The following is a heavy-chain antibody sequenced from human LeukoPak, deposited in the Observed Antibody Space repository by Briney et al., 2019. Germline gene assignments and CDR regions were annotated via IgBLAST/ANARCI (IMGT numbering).Heavy chain of an antibody. V-gene: IGHV1-58*02. D-gene: IGHD2-15*01. Sequence: ASVKVSCKASGFTFTSSAMQWVRQARGQRLEWIGWIVVGSGNTNYAQKFQERVTITRDMSTSTAYMELSSLRSEDTAVYYCAAVPGYCSGGNCYSSLDYWGQGTLVTVSS. J-gene: IGHJ4*02. CDR1: GFTFTSSA. CDR2: IVVGSGNT. CDR3: AAVPGYCSGGNCYSSLDY.